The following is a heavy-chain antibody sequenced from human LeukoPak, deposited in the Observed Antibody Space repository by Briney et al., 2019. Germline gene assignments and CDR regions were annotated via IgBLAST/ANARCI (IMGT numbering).Heavy chain of an antibody. V-gene: IGHV4-34*01. Sequence: PSETLSLTCAVYGGSFSGYYWSWIRQPPGKGLEWIGEINHSGSTNYNPSLKSRVTISVDTSKNQFSLKLSSVTAADTAVYYCARSTVAQGAFDIRGQGTMVTVSS. CDR1: GGSFSGYY. CDR2: INHSGST. J-gene: IGHJ3*02. D-gene: IGHD6-19*01. CDR3: ARSTVAQGAFDI.